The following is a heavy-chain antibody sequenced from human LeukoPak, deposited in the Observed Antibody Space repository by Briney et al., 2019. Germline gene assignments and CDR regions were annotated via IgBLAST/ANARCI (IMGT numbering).Heavy chain of an antibody. CDR3: ARASSSIHYYYGMDV. CDR2: IYYSGST. J-gene: IGHJ6*02. D-gene: IGHD6-6*01. Sequence: SETLSLTCTVSGGSISSYYWSWIRQPPGKGLEWIGYIYYSGSTNYNPSLKSRVTISVDTSKNQFSLKLSSVTAADTAVYYCARASSSIHYYYGMDVWGQGTTVTVSS. CDR1: GGSISSYY. V-gene: IGHV4-59*01.